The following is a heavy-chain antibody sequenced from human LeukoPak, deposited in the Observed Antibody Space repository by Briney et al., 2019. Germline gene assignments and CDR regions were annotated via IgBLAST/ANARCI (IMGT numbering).Heavy chain of an antibody. CDR3: VRDGQGSTPLDY. CDR1: GFTFSSHW. V-gene: IGHV3-74*01. CDR2: ISTDGSRP. J-gene: IGHJ4*02. Sequence: PGGSLRLSCAASGFTFSSHWMHWVRQAPGKGLVWVSGISTDGSRPRYAASVNGRFTISRDNAKNTLYLQMNSLRAEDTAVYFCVRDGQGSTPLDYWGQGTLVTVSS.